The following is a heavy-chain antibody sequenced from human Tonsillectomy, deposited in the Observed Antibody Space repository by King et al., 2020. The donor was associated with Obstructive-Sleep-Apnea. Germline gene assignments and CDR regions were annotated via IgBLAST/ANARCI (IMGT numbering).Heavy chain of an antibody. CDR2: IYTSGST. J-gene: IGHJ6*02. V-gene: IGHV4-4*07. CDR1: GGSISSYY. Sequence: QLQESGPGLVKSSETLSLTCTVSGGSISSYYWSWIRQPAGKGLEWIGRIYTSGSTNYNPSLKSRVTMSVDTAKNQFSLKLSSVTAADTAVYYCARVGETTYYYYGMDVWGQGTTATVSS. CDR3: ARVGETTYYYYGMDV. D-gene: IGHD1-26*01.